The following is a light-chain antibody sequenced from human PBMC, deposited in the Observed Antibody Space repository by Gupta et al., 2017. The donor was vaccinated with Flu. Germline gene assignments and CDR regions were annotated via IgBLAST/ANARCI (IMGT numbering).Light chain of an antibody. Sequence: YVLTQPPSVSVTPGGTARIICGGTNLGITSVHWYQQRPGQAPVLVVFDDSDRPSEIPEGFSGFNAGNTATLTINRVEAGDEADYYCQIWDSGSDHWVFGGGTKLTVL. V-gene: IGLV3-21*02. CDR3: QIWDSGSDHWV. CDR1: NLGITS. J-gene: IGLJ3*02. CDR2: DDS.